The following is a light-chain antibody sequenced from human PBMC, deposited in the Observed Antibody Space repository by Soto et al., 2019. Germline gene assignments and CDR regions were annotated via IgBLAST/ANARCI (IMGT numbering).Light chain of an antibody. CDR2: EAS. CDR3: QQSSTTPFT. Sequence: DIQMTQSPSTLSASVGDRVTITCRASQSISSWLAWYQQKPGKAPKLLIYEASSLQSGVPSRFSGSGSGTLFTLTISSLQPDDFATYYCQQSSTTPFTFGQGTKVDIK. J-gene: IGKJ2*01. CDR1: QSISSW. V-gene: IGKV1-39*01.